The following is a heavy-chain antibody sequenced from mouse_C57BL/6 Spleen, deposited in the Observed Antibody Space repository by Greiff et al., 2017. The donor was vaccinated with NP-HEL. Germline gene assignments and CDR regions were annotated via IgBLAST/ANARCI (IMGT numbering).Heavy chain of an antibody. D-gene: IGHD1-1*01. CDR1: GYAFSSYW. Sequence: QVQLQQSGAELVKPGASVKISCKASGYAFSSYWMNWVKQRPGKGLERIGQIYPGDGDTNYNGKFKGKATLTADKSSSTAYMQLSSLTSEDSAVYFCARSDYYGTPCYAMDYWGQGTSVTVSS. V-gene: IGHV1-80*01. J-gene: IGHJ4*01. CDR3: ARSDYYGTPCYAMDY. CDR2: IYPGDGDT.